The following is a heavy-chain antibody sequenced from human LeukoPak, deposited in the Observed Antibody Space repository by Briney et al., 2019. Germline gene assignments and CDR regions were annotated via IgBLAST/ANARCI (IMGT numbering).Heavy chain of an antibody. CDR1: RGSISSSSYY. CDR2: IYHSGTS. J-gene: IGHJ4*02. V-gene: IGHV4-39*01. D-gene: IGHD2-2*01. Sequence: SETLSLTCTVSRGSISSSSYYWAWIRQPPGKGLEWIGMIYHSGTSYYNASLKSRVSISVDTSKNQFSLKLSSVTAADTAVYYWARQVCSSISCYVDYWGQRTLVTVSS. CDR3: ARQVCSSISCYVDY.